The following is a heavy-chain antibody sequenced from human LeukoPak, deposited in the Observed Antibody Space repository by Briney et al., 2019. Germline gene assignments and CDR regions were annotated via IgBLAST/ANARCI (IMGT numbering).Heavy chain of an antibody. J-gene: IGHJ4*02. D-gene: IGHD2-2*01. CDR1: GFTFSAYS. Sequence: GGSLRPSCTASGFTFSAYSMSWVRQAPGKGLEGVSSISDNSYWIYYADSVEGRFIISRDNAKTSLYLQMNSLRVEDTAVYYCANHLACGSTSCPPFDDWGQGTLVTVSS. V-gene: IGHV3-21*01. CDR2: ISDNSYWI. CDR3: ANHLACGSTSCPPFDD.